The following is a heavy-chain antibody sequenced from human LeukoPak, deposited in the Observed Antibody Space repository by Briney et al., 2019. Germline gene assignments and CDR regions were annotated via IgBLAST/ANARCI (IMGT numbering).Heavy chain of an antibody. CDR1: GFTFSSYS. V-gene: IGHV3-21*01. J-gene: IGHJ5*02. D-gene: IGHD1-26*01. CDR3: ARDLIGSNYGDYNLFDP. CDR2: ISSRSSYI. Sequence: GGSLRLSCAGSGFTFSSYSMNWVRQAPGKGLEGVSPISSRSSYIYYADSVKGRFTISRDNAKNSLYLQMNSLRAEDTAVYYCARDLIGSNYGDYNLFDPWVRGTMATV.